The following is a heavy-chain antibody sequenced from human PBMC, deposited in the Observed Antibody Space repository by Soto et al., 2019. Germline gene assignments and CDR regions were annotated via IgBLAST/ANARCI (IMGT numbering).Heavy chain of an antibody. D-gene: IGHD3-10*01. CDR3: ARSYYYGSWSFQNWFDP. V-gene: IGHV4-30-4*02. CDR2: IYYSGST. J-gene: IGHJ5*02. Sequence: PSDTLSLTCTVSGGSISSGDYYWSWIRQPPGKGLEWIGYIYYSGSTYYNPSLKSRVTISVDTSKNQFSLKLSSVTAADTAVYYCARSYYYGSWSFQNWFDPWGQGTLVTLSP. CDR1: GGSISSGDYY.